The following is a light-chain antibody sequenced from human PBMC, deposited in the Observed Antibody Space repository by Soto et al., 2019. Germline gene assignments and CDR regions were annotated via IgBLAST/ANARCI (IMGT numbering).Light chain of an antibody. CDR1: QSVYINS. V-gene: IGKV3-20*01. Sequence: EIVLTQSPGTLSLSPGERATLSCRASQSVYINSLAWYQQKPGQPPRLLIYGASTRASAVPDRFNGSGSGADFALTITRLEPEDFAVYYCQQYDNSPLTFGGGTKVEVK. CDR2: GAS. CDR3: QQYDNSPLT. J-gene: IGKJ4*01.